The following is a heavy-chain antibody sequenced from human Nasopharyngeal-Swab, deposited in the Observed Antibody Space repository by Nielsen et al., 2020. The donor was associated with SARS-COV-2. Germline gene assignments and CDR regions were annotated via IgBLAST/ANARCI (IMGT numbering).Heavy chain of an antibody. Sequence: SETLSLTCTVSGGSISSGGYYWSWIRQHPGKGLEWIGYIYYSGSTYYNPSLKSRVTISVDTSKNQFSLKLSSVTAADTAVYYCARDVHSGSSEEGFDYWGQGTLVTVSS. CDR3: ARDVHSGSSEEGFDY. CDR1: GGSISSGGYY. J-gene: IGHJ4*02. D-gene: IGHD1-26*01. V-gene: IGHV4-31*03. CDR2: IYYSGST.